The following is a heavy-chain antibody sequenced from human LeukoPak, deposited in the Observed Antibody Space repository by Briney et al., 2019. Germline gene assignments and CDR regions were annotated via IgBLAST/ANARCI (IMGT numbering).Heavy chain of an antibody. D-gene: IGHD3-10*01. V-gene: IGHV7-4-1*02. Sequence: ASVKVSCKASGYTFTSYAMNWVRQAPGQGLEWMGWINTNTGNPTYAQGFTGRFVFSLDTSVSTAYLQISSLKAEDTAVYYCVRRFGEFELNWFDPWGQGTLVTVSS. J-gene: IGHJ5*02. CDR2: INTNTGNP. CDR1: GYTFTSYA. CDR3: VRRFGEFELNWFDP.